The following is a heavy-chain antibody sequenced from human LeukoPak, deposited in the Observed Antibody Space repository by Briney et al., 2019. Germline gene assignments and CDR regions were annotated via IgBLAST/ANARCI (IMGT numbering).Heavy chain of an antibody. CDR1: GGSISTYY. CDR3: AGLGASGNGYLSWFDP. Sequence: SETLSLTCTVPGGSISTYYWSWIRQPPGKGLEWIGYIYYSGNSNYNPSLKSRVTISVDTSKNQFSLKLSSVTAADTAVYYCAGLGASGNGYLSWFDPWGQGTLVTVSS. CDR2: IYYSGNS. V-gene: IGHV4-59*01. J-gene: IGHJ5*02. D-gene: IGHD3-22*01.